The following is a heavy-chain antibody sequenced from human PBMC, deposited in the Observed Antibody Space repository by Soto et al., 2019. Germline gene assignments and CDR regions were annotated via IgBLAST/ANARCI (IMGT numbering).Heavy chain of an antibody. J-gene: IGHJ4*02. CDR1: GYTFSTYD. D-gene: IGHD6-6*01. V-gene: IGHV1-18*01. CDR3: ASISSSSHYFDY. Sequence: ASVKVTCKASGYTFSTYDISWVRQAPGQGLEWMGWISAYNGYTNYAQKLQGRVTMTTDTSTSTAYMELRSLRYDDTAVYYCASISSSSHYFDYWGQGTLVTVSS. CDR2: ISAYNGYT.